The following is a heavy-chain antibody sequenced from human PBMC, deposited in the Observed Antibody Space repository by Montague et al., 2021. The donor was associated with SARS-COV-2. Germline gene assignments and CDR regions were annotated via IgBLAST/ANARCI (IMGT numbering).Heavy chain of an antibody. CDR1: GFTFNNYA. CDR2: ISHDGSNK. D-gene: IGHD6-19*01. CDR3: VRASLIKARIAVAGTTVY. V-gene: IGHV3-30*09. Sequence: SLRLSCAASGFTFNNYAMHWVRQAPGEGLEWVAIISHDGSNKYYADSVKGRFAISRDNSKNTLYLQMNSLRAEDTAVYYCVRASLIKARIAVAGTTVYWGQGTLVTISS. J-gene: IGHJ4*02.